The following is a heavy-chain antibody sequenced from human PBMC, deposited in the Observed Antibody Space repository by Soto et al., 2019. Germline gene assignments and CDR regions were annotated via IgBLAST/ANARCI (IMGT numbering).Heavy chain of an antibody. CDR3: TRETWEATDFYGMDV. CDR2: IYHSGST. CDR1: GGSISSSNW. J-gene: IGHJ6*02. D-gene: IGHD1-26*01. Sequence: SETLSLTCAVSGGSISSSNWWSWVRQPPGKGLEWIGEIYHSGSTNYNPSLKSRVTISVDKSKNQFSLKLSSVTAADTAVYYCTRETWEATDFYGMDVWGQGTTVTVSS. V-gene: IGHV4-4*02.